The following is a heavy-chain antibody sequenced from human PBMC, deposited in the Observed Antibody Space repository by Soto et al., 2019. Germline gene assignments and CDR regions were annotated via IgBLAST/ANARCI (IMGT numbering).Heavy chain of an antibody. J-gene: IGHJ4*02. CDR2: IYYSGST. Sequence: QVQLQESGPGLVKPSQTLSLTCTVSGGSISSGDYYWSWIRQPPGKGLEWIGYIYYSGSTYYNPSLKSRVTLSVDTSKIQFSLTLSSVLAADTAVYYCARWWFGEFFDYWGQGTLVTVSS. V-gene: IGHV4-30-4*01. CDR3: ARWWFGEFFDY. D-gene: IGHD3-10*01. CDR1: GGSISSGDYY.